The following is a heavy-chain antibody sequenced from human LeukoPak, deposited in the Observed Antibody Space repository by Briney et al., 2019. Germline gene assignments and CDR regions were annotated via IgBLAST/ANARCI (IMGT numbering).Heavy chain of an antibody. CDR2: MNPNSGNT. CDR3: ARVSGFERKDSFSY. J-gene: IGHJ4*02. Sequence: ASVKVSCKASAYTFTSYDINWVRQVTGQGLEWMGWMNPNSGNTGYAQRFQGRVTVTRDNSISTAYMELSNLTSEDTAVYFCARVSGFERKDSFSYWGQGTLVTVSS. CDR1: AYTFTSYD. D-gene: IGHD5-12*01. V-gene: IGHV1-8*01.